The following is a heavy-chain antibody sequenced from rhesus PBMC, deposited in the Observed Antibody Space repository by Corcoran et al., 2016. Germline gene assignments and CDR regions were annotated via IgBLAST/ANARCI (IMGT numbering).Heavy chain of an antibody. CDR2: SSGRGVST. CDR3: ARVRTGVISKRGYCDY. CDR1: CASIGSNY. Sequence: QLQLQASGPGMVKPSETLSLTCAVSCASIGSNYWIWIRPPPGTGLECIGRSSGRGVSTDDKPALKSRVNSSTETSKNQFSRKLSSGTAADTAVYHCARVRTGVISKRGYCDYWGQGVLVTFSS. D-gene: IGHD3-34*01. V-gene: IGHV4-173*01. J-gene: IGHJ4*01.